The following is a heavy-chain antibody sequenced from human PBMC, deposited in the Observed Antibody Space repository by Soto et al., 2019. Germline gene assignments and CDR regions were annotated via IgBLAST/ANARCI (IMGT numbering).Heavy chain of an antibody. J-gene: IGHJ4*02. CDR1: GFTFSSYW. CDR2: IKQDGSEK. D-gene: IGHD3-3*01. Sequence: GGSLRLSCAASGFTFSSYWMSWVRQAPGKGLEWVANIKQDGSEKYYVDSVKGRFTISRDNAKNSLYLQMNSLRAEGTAVYYCASSSKYYDFWSGSTDYWGQGTLVTVSS. V-gene: IGHV3-7*01. CDR3: ASSSKYYDFWSGSTDY.